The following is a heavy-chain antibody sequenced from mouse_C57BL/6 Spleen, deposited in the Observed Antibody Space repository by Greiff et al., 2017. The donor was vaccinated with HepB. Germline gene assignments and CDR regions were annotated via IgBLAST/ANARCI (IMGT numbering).Heavy chain of an antibody. D-gene: IGHD1-1*01. J-gene: IGHJ2*01. CDR3: VYYYGSSRYYFDY. Sequence: VHVKQSGAELVRPGASVKLSCTASGFNIKDDYMHWVKQRPEQGLEWIGWIDPENGDTEYASKFQGKATITADTSSNTAYLQLSSLTSEDTAVYYCVYYYGSSRYYFDYWGQGTTLTVSS. V-gene: IGHV14-4*01. CDR2: IDPENGDT. CDR1: GFNIKDDY.